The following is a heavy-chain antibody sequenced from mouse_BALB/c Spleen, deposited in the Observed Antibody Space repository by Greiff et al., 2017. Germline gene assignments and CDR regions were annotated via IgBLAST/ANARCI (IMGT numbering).Heavy chain of an antibody. J-gene: IGHJ4*01. CDR3: AREVPGVYAMDY. Sequence: EVQGVESGGGLVKPGGSLKLSCAASGFTFSSYAMSWVRQTPEKRLEWVASISSGGSTYYPDSVKGRFTISRDNARNILYLQMSSLRSEDTAMYYCAREVPGVYAMDYWGQGTSVTVSS. D-gene: IGHD2-14*01. V-gene: IGHV5-6-5*01. CDR1: GFTFSSYA. CDR2: ISSGGST.